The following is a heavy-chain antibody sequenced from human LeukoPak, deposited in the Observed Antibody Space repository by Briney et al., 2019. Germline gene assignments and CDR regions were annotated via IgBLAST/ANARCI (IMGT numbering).Heavy chain of an antibody. J-gene: IGHJ4*02. CDR3: ASSKDYHDSSGYARTLDY. Sequence: SVKVSCKTSGGTFRSYAISWVRQAPGQGLEWMGGIIPILGTANYAQKFQGRVTITADESTGTAYMELSSLRSEDTAIYCCASSKDYHDSSGYARTLDYWGQGTLVTVSS. V-gene: IGHV1-69*13. CDR1: GGTFRSYA. D-gene: IGHD3-22*01. CDR2: IIPILGTA.